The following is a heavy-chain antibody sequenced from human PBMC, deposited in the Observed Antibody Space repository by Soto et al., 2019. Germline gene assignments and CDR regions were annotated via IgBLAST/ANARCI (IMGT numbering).Heavy chain of an antibody. D-gene: IGHD1-26*01. CDR3: ARRTPDILGRGYAFDI. CDR1: GGCISSSTYY. V-gene: IGHV4-39*01. CDR2: IYYTGST. J-gene: IGHJ3*02. Sequence: QLQLQESGPGLVKPSETLSLTCNVSGGCISSSTYYWGWIRQPPGKGLEWIGTIYYTGSTYYNPSLKSRVTISVDTSKNQFSLKLSSVTAADTAVYFCARRTPDILGRGYAFDIWGQGTMVIVSS.